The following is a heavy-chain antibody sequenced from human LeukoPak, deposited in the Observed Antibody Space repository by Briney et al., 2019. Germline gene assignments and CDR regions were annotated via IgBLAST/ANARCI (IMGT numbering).Heavy chain of an antibody. D-gene: IGHD3-10*01. CDR3: AKDDAWLRFGE. V-gene: IGHV3-48*03. J-gene: IGHJ4*02. Sequence: QTGGSLRLSCAASGFTFSSYEMNWVRQAPGKGLEWVSYISSSGSTIYYADSVKGRFTISRDNSKNMVYLQVISLTAEDTAVYYCAKDDAWLRFGEWSQGTLVTVSA. CDR2: ISSSGSTI. CDR1: GFTFSSYE.